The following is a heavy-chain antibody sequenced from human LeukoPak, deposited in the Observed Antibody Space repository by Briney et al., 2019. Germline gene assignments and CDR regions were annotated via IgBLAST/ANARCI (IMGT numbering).Heavy chain of an antibody. CDR2: INWNGDST. J-gene: IGHJ4*02. CDR1: GFSFDDYG. Sequence: GRSLRLSCAASGFSFDDYGLTWVRQAPGKGLEWVSGINWNGDSTDSADSVKGRFTISRANAKNSLYLQMNSLRAEDTALYYCARDLRVVITGSFDSWGQGTLVTVSS. D-gene: IGHD3-22*01. CDR3: ARDLRVVITGSFDS. V-gene: IGHV3-20*04.